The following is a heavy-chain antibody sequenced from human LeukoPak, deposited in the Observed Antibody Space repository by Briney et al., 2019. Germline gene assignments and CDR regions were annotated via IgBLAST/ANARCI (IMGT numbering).Heavy chain of an antibody. J-gene: IGHJ4*02. CDR1: GGSFSGYY. CDR3: ARGLLYYYGSGSYSPFVY. CDR2: INHSGST. V-gene: IGHV4-34*01. D-gene: IGHD3-10*01. Sequence: SETLSLTCAVYGGSFSGYYWSWIRQPPGKGLEWIGEINHSGSTNYNPSLKSRVTISVDTSKNQFSLKLSSVTAADTAVYYCARGLLYYYGSGSYSPFVYWGQGTLVTVSS.